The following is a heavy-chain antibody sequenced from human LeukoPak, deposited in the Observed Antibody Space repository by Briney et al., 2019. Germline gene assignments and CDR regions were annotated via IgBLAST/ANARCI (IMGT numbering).Heavy chain of an antibody. V-gene: IGHV4-61*02. Sequence: SQTLSLTCTVSGGSISSGSYYWSWLRQPAGKGLEWIGRVYSSGIINYNPSLKSRVTISVDTSKTQFSLKLNSVTAADRAVYYCAGSKMTTVPTFDYWGQGASDTVSS. CDR1: GGSISSGSYY. J-gene: IGHJ4*02. CDR2: VYSSGII. D-gene: IGHD4-17*01. CDR3: AGSKMTTVPTFDY.